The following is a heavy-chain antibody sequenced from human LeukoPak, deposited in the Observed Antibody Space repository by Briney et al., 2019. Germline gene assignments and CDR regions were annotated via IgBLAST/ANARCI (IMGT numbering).Heavy chain of an antibody. CDR2: INPDDSEI. V-gene: IGHV5-51*01. CDR3: SRPVMCTTASCSHDS. J-gene: IGHJ5*01. D-gene: IGHD1-1*01. CDR1: GDTLLKSW. Sequence: GEPLKISCKGFGDTLLKSWIGWVRQVPGKGLEWMGIINPDDSEIRYSPSFQGQVTISVDRSTKTAYLQWRSLEASDTALYYCSRPVMCTTASCSHDSWGQGTLVTVSS.